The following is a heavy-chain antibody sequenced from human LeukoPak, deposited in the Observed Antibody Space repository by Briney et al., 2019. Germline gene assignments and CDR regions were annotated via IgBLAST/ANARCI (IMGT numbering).Heavy chain of an antibody. Sequence: SETLSLTCTVSGGSISSSSYYWGWIRQPPGQGLEGIVSIYYSGSTYYNPSLKSRVTISVDTSKNQFSLKLSSVTAADTAVYYCARHGWLHPFDPWGQGTLVTVSS. D-gene: IGHD5-12*01. CDR2: IYYSGST. J-gene: IGHJ5*02. CDR3: ARHGWLHPFDP. V-gene: IGHV4-39*01. CDR1: GGSISSSSYY.